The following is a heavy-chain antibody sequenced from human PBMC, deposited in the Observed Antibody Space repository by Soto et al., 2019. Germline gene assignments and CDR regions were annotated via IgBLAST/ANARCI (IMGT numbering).Heavy chain of an antibody. CDR2: MQPSSGRT. J-gene: IGHJ4*02. D-gene: IGHD1-26*01. CDR1: GYSFTSLD. V-gene: IGHV1-8*01. CDR3: ARGVTAGVDY. Sequence: ASVKVSCKASGYSFTSLDINWVRQTTGQGLEWMGWMQPSSGRTGYAQKFQGRVTMTRDTSINTAYMELSSLTSDDTAFYYCARGVTAGVDYWGQGALVTVSS.